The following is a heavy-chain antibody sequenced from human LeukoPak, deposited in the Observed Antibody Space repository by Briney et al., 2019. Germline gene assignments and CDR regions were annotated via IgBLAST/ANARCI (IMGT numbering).Heavy chain of an antibody. J-gene: IGHJ4*02. CDR3: SKRGTNGGPFDY. CDR2: ISPSGGST. Sequence: GGSLRLSCAASGFTFSSYIMTWVRQAPGKGLEWVSAISPSGGSTFYADSVRGRFTISRDNSKNTLHLQISSLRAEDTAVYYWSKRGTNGGPFDYWGQGTLVTVSS. CDR1: GFTFSSYI. V-gene: IGHV3-23*01. D-gene: IGHD3-16*01.